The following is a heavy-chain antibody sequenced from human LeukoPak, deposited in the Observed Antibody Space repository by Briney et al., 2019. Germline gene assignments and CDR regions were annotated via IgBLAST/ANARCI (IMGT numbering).Heavy chain of an antibody. CDR2: ISAYNGNT. Sequence: GASVKVSCKASGYTFTSYGISWVRQAPAQGLEWMGWISAYNGNTNYAQKLQGRVTMTTDTSTSTAYMELRSLRSDDTAVYYCARATARPYGSGSNRFDPWGQGTLVTVSS. D-gene: IGHD3-10*01. CDR3: ARATARPYGSGSNRFDP. V-gene: IGHV1-18*04. CDR1: GYTFTSYG. J-gene: IGHJ5*02.